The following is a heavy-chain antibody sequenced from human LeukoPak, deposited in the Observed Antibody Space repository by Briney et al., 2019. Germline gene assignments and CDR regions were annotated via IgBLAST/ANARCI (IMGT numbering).Heavy chain of an antibody. Sequence: GGSLRLSCAASGFTFSSYWMHWVRHAPGKGPVWVSRINSDGSSTSYADSVKGRFTISRDNAKNTLYLQMNSLRAEDTAVYYCARVVSDNYYGSGTYDYWGQGTLVTVSS. CDR2: INSDGSST. CDR3: ARVVSDNYYGSGTYDY. V-gene: IGHV3-74*01. J-gene: IGHJ4*02. CDR1: GFTFSSYW. D-gene: IGHD3-10*01.